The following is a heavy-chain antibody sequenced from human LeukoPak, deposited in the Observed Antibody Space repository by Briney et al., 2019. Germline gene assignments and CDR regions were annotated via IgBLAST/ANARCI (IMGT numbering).Heavy chain of an antibody. CDR1: GYTFTSYD. CDR2: MNPNSGNT. CDR3: ARVILTTVTSLTWDYYYYYYMDV. V-gene: IGHV1-8*01. Sequence: ASVKVSCKASGYTFTSYDINWVRQATGQGREWMGCMNPNSGNTGYAQKFQGRVTMTRHTSISTAYMELSSLRSEDTAVYYCARVILTTVTSLTWDYYYYYYMDVWGKGTTVTISS. J-gene: IGHJ6*03. D-gene: IGHD4-17*01.